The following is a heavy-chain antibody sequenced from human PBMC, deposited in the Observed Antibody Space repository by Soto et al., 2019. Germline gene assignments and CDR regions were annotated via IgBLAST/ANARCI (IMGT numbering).Heavy chain of an antibody. D-gene: IGHD2-2*01. V-gene: IGHV1-18*01. CDR2: ISAYNGNT. CDR1: GYTFTSYG. Sequence: ASVKVSCKASGYTFTSYGISWVRQAPGQGLEWMGWISAYNGNTNYAQKLQGRVTMTTDTSTSTAYMELRSLRSDDTAVYYCARDRDIVVVPAALSNYYYGMDVWGQGTTVTVSS. CDR3: ARDRDIVVVPAALSNYYYGMDV. J-gene: IGHJ6*02.